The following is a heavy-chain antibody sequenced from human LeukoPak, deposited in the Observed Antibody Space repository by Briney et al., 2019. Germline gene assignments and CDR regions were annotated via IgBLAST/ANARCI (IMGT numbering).Heavy chain of an antibody. V-gene: IGHV3-33*01. CDR3: ATSSPRNYFDH. D-gene: IGHD1-14*01. Sequence: GGSLRLSCAASGFTFSSYGMHWVRQSPGRGLEWVAVIWYDGSQRYYADSVKGRFTISRDDSQNTIYLQMDSLRAEDTAVYYCATSSPRNYFDHWGQGTLVTVSS. CDR1: GFTFSSYG. J-gene: IGHJ4*02. CDR2: IWYDGSQR.